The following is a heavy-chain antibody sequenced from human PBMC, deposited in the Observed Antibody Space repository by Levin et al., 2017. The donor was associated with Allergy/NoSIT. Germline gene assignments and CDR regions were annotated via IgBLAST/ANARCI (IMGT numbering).Heavy chain of an antibody. D-gene: IGHD6-19*01. CDR2: INPSGGDT. V-gene: IGHV1-46*01. J-gene: IGHJ6*02. CDR1: GYTFTSYH. CDR3: ARGGNIAVAGGYYYYGMDV. Sequence: PGESLKISCKASGYTFTSYHMHWVRQAPGEGLEWMGIINPSGGDTNYAQKFQGRVAMTRDTSTSTVYMELSSLRSEDTAVYYCARGGNIAVAGGYYYYGMDVWGQGTTVTVSS.